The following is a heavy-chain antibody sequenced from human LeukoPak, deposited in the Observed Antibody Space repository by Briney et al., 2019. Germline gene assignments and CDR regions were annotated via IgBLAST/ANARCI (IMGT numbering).Heavy chain of an antibody. CDR1: GGSISSSSYY. J-gene: IGHJ5*02. CDR2: IYYSRST. V-gene: IGHV4-39*07. CDR3: ARDENGYVWGSFRA. D-gene: IGHD3-16*02. Sequence: SETLSLTCTVSGGSISSSSYYWGWIRQPPGKGLEWIGNIYYSRSTYYNPSLESRVTMSLDTSKNQFSLKLSSVTAADTAVYYCARDENGYVWGSFRAWGQGTLVTVSS.